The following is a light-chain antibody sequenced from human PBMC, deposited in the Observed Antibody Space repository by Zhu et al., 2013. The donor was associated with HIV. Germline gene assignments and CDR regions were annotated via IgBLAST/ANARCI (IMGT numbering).Light chain of an antibody. Sequence: QLVLTQSPSASASLGASVKLTCTLSSGHSNYAIAWHQQQPEKGPRYLMKLKSDGSHSKGDGIPDRFSGSSSGAERYLTISSLQSEDEADYYCQTWGTGMGVFGGGTKLTVL. CDR3: QTWGTGMGV. J-gene: IGLJ3*02. V-gene: IGLV4-69*01. CDR2: LKSDGSH. CDR1: SGHSNYA.